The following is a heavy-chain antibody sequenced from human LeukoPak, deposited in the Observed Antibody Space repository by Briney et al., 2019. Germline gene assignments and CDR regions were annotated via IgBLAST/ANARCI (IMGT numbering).Heavy chain of an antibody. D-gene: IGHD3-9*01. J-gene: IGHJ6*02. V-gene: IGHV1-69*01. CDR1: GGTFSSYA. CDR3: ASLLRYFDWLSLLNQTYYYYGMDV. CDR2: IIPIFGTA. Sequence: EASVTVSCKASGGTFSSYAISWVRQAPGQGLEWMGGIIPIFGTANYAQKFQGRVTITADESTSTAYMELSSPRSEDTAVYYCASLLRYFDWLSLLNQTYYYYGMDVWGQGTTVTVSS.